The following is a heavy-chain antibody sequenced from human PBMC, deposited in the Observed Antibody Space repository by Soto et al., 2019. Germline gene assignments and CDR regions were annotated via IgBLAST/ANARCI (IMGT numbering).Heavy chain of an antibody. V-gene: IGHV3-74*01. CDR1: GFTFSSYW. D-gene: IGHD3-22*01. CDR3: ASSSGYYYYFDY. CDR2: INSDGSST. J-gene: IGHJ4*02. Sequence: PVGSLRLSCAASGFTFSSYWMHWVRQAPGKGLVWVSRINSDGSSTSYADSVKGRFTISRDNAKNTLYLQMNSLRAEDTAVYYCASSSGYYYYFDYWGQGTLVTVSS.